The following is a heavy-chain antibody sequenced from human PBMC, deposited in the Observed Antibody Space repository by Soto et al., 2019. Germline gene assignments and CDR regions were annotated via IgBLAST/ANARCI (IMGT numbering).Heavy chain of an antibody. CDR3: ASELAALNWFDP. D-gene: IGHD1-1*01. Sequence: ASVKVSCKASGYTFTSYGISWVRQAPGQGLEWMGWINAYNGNTNYAQKLQGRVTMTTDTSTSTAYMELRSLRDEDTAVYYCASELAALNWFDPWGQGTLVTVSS. J-gene: IGHJ5*02. V-gene: IGHV1-18*01. CDR1: GYTFTSYG. CDR2: INAYNGNT.